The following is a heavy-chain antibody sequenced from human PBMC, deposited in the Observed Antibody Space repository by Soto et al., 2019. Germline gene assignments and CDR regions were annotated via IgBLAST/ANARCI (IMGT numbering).Heavy chain of an antibody. J-gene: IGHJ3*02. V-gene: IGHV1-18*04. Sequence: ASVKVSCKASGYTFTSYGIGWVRQAPGQGLEWMGWISAYNGNTNYAQKLQGRVTMTTDTSTSTAYMELRSLRSDDTAVYYCARDLRLGEAQGAFDIWGQGTMVTVS. D-gene: IGHD3-16*01. CDR3: ARDLRLGEAQGAFDI. CDR2: ISAYNGNT. CDR1: GYTFTSYG.